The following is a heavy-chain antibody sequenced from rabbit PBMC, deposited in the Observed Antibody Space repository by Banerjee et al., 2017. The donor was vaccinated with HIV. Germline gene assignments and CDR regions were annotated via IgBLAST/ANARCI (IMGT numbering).Heavy chain of an antibody. D-gene: IGHD6-1*01. J-gene: IGHJ4*01. V-gene: IGHV1S7*01. CDR2: IYAGKSST. Sequence: QLKESGGGLVQPGGSLKLSCKASGFDFSSYWMSWVRQAPGKGLEWIGIIYAGKSSTDYASWVNGRFTISSDNAQNTLDLQMNSLTAADTATYFCARESLIGYDLWGPGTLVTVS. CDR1: GFDFSSYW. CDR3: ARESLIGYDL.